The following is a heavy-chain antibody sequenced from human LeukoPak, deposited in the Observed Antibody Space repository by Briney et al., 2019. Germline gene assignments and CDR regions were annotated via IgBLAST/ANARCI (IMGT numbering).Heavy chain of an antibody. CDR3: ATELLVENAFDI. Sequence: ASVKVSCKASGGTFSSYAISWVRQAPGQGLEWMGGIIPIFGTANYAQKFQGRVTITTDESTSTAYMELSSLRSEDTAVYYCATELLVENAFDIWGQGTMVTVSS. CDR2: IIPIFGTA. J-gene: IGHJ3*02. V-gene: IGHV1-69*05. D-gene: IGHD5-24*01. CDR1: GGTFSSYA.